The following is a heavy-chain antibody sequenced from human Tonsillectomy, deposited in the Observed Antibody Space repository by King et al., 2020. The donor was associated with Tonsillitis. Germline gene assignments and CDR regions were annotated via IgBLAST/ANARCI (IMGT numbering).Heavy chain of an antibody. CDR1: GFTFSNAW. V-gene: IGHV3-15*01. CDR2: IRSKIDGGIT. Sequence: VQLVESGGGLVKPGGSLRLSCAASGFTFSNAWMHWVRQPPGKGLEWLGRIRSKIDGGITDYAAPVKGRFTISRDDSKNTLYLQMNSLKTEDTAVYYCTTDWGGGLPHESNTFDIWGQGTMVTVSS. J-gene: IGHJ3*02. D-gene: IGHD3-16*01. CDR3: TTDWGGGLPHESNTFDI.